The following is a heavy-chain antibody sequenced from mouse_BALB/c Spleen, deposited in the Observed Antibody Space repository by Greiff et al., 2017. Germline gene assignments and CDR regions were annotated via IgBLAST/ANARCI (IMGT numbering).Heavy chain of an antibody. CDR3: ARCYGSSPWFAY. V-gene: IGHV1-20*02. D-gene: IGHD1-1*01. Sequence: EVKLQESGPELVKPGASVKISCKASGYSFTGYFMNWVMQSHGKSLEWIGRINPYNGDTFYNQKFKGKATLTVDKSSSTAHMELRSLASEDSAVYYCARCYGSSPWFAYWGQGTLVTVSA. J-gene: IGHJ3*01. CDR1: GYSFTGYF. CDR2: INPYNGDT.